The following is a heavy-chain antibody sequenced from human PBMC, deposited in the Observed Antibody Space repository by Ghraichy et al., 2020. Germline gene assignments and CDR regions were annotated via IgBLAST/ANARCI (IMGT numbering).Heavy chain of an antibody. V-gene: IGHV4-31*03. J-gene: IGHJ4*02. D-gene: IGHD3-10*01. CDR2: IYSRGGT. CDR1: GGSISSGSYH. CDR3: ARLRWFEYYFDY. Sequence: SETLSLTCTVSGGSISSGSYHWSWIRQQPGKGLEWIGYIYSRGGTYYSPSLKSRVIMAVDTSKNQFSLRLTSVTAADTAVYYCARLRWFEYYFDYWGQGILVTVSS.